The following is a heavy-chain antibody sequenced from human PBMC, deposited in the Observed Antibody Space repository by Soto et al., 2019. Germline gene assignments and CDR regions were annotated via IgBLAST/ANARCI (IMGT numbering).Heavy chain of an antibody. Sequence: ASVKVSCKASGYTFTSYGISWVRQAPGQGLEWMGWISAYNGNTNYAQKLQGRVTMTTDTSTSTAYMELRSLRSDDTAVYYCARADKIIASDATVYWGQGTLVTVPS. CDR3: ARADKIIASDATVY. CDR1: GYTFTSYG. J-gene: IGHJ4*02. CDR2: ISAYNGNT. D-gene: IGHD6-13*01. V-gene: IGHV1-18*04.